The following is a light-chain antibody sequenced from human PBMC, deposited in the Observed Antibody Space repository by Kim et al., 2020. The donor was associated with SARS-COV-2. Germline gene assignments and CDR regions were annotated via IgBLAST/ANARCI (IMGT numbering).Light chain of an antibody. CDR2: GAS. V-gene: IGKV3-20*01. Sequence: EVVLTQSPGTLSLSPGERVALSCRASQSVSNNYLAWYQQRPGQAPRLLIYGASSRATGIPDRFSGSGSGADFTLTISRLDPEDFAVYYCQQYGNSPRTFGQGTKVDIK. CDR1: QSVSNNY. J-gene: IGKJ1*01. CDR3: QQYGNSPRT.